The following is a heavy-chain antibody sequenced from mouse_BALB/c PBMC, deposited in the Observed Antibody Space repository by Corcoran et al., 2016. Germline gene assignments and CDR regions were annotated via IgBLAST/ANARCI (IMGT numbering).Heavy chain of an antibody. D-gene: IGHD4-1*01. CDR2: IDPANGNN. J-gene: IGHJ1*01. CDR3: ANWDWYFDV. Sequence: EVQLQQSGAELVKPGASVKLSCTAYGFNIKDTYMHWVKQRPEQGLEWIGRIDPANGNNKYDPKFQGKATITADTSSNTAYLQLSSLTSDDTAVYYCANWDWYFDVWGAGTTVTVSS. CDR1: GFNIKDTY. V-gene: IGHV14-3*02.